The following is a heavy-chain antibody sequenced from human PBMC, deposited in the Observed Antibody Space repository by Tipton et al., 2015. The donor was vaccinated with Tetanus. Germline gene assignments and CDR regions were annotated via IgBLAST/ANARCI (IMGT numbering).Heavy chain of an antibody. CDR3: ARHLTYTYTSRYFDY. J-gene: IGHJ4*02. CDR1: GGSLRSDDYQ. V-gene: IGHV4-61*08. CDR2: ISPSGRT. Sequence: TLSLTCSVSGGSLRSDDYQWNWIRQPPGKGLEWLAYISPSGRTNSNYSLKSRITMSRDTSKNQFSLNLTSVTAADTAVYYCARHLTYTYTSRYFDYWGLGTLVTVSS. D-gene: IGHD5-18*01.